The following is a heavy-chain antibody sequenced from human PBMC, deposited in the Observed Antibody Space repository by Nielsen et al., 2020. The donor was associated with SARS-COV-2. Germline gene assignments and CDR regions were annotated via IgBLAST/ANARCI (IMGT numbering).Heavy chain of an antibody. CDR3: AKPGRRSGYYYYFDY. Sequence: GGSLRLSCAASGFTFSSYSMNWVRQAPGKGLEWVSLISWDGGSTYYADSVKGRFTISRDNSKNSLYLQMNSLRTEDTALYYCAKPGRRSGYYYYFDYWGQGTLVTVSS. CDR1: GFTFSSYS. V-gene: IGHV3-43*01. CDR2: ISWDGGST. J-gene: IGHJ4*02. D-gene: IGHD3-22*01.